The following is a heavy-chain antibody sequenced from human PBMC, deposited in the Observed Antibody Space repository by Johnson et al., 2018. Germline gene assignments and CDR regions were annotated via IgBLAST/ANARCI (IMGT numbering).Heavy chain of an antibody. CDR1: GYTFASYD. J-gene: IGHJ1*01. D-gene: IGHD3-22*01. Sequence: QVQLVQSGAEVKKPGASVKVSCKASGYTFASYDINWVRQATRQGLEWMGWMNHTSGNTGYAQKFQGRVTMTRNTSIGTAYMELSSLRSDDTAVYYCARGFRDSSGKEYFQHWGQGTVITVSS. CDR3: ARGFRDSSGKEYFQH. CDR2: MNHTSGNT. V-gene: IGHV1-8*01.